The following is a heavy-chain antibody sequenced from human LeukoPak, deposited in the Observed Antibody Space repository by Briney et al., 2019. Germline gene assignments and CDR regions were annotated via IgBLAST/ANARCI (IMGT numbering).Heavy chain of an antibody. CDR3: ARRYCSSTGCTFDS. Sequence: GGSLRLSCAASRFTFSSYEMNWVRQAPGEGLEWVSYISSSGSTVYYADSVKGRFTVSRDNAKNSLYLQMNSLRAEDTAVYYCARRYCSSTGCTFDSWGKGTLVTVSS. CDR2: ISSSGSTV. V-gene: IGHV3-48*03. J-gene: IGHJ4*02. CDR1: RFTFSSYE. D-gene: IGHD2-2*01.